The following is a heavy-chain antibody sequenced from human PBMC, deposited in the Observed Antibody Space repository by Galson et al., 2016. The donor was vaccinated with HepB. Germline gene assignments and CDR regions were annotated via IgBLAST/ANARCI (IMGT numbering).Heavy chain of an antibody. CDR3: ARGYASGGMFFDY. CDR2: ISYSGNA. J-gene: IGHJ4*02. CDR1: GGSISSGTHY. V-gene: IGHV4-31*03. Sequence: TLSLTCTVSGGSISSGTHYWSWIRQHPGKGLEWIGYISYSGNAYYTPSLKSRVTISVDTSKNQFSLKLSSVTAADTAVYYCARGYASGGMFFDYWGQGTQVTVSS. D-gene: IGHD3-16*01.